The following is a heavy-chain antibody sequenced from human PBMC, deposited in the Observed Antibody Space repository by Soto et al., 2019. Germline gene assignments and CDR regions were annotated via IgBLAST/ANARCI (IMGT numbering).Heavy chain of an antibody. D-gene: IGHD6-13*01. Sequence: PGGSLRLSCAASGFTFSDYYMSWIRQAPGKGLEWASYISSSGSTIYYADSVKGRFTISRDNAKNSLYLQMNSLRAEDTAVYYCARYSSSWYSNAFDIWGQGTMVTVSS. V-gene: IGHV3-11*01. CDR3: ARYSSSWYSNAFDI. CDR1: GFTFSDYY. J-gene: IGHJ3*02. CDR2: ISSSGSTI.